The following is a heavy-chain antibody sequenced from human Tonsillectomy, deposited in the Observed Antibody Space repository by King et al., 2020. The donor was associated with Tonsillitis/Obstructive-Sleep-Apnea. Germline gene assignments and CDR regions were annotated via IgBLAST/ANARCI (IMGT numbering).Heavy chain of an antibody. Sequence: QLVQSGAEVKKPGASVKVSCKASGYTFTSYDINWVRQATGQGLEWMGWMNPNSGNTGYAQKFQGRVTMTRNTSISTAYMELSSLRSEDTAVYYCARGSGRRITMLVGDYYYYYMDVWGKGTTVTVSS. CDR1: GYTFTSYD. D-gene: IGHD3-22*01. CDR2: MNPNSGNT. J-gene: IGHJ6*03. CDR3: ARGSGRRITMLVGDYYYYYMDV. V-gene: IGHV1-8*01.